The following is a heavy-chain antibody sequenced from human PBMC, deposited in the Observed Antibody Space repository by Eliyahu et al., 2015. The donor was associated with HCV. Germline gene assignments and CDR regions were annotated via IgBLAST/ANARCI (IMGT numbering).Heavy chain of an antibody. D-gene: IGHD6-19*01. CDR1: GXXFSRYW. CDR3: TRIMYGSATDDVDV. CDR2: IRHDGSEK. V-gene: IGHV3-7*04. J-gene: IGHJ6*02. Sequence: EVQLVESGGGLVQPGGSLRLSWAASGXXFSRYWMSWVRQAPGKGLEWVANIRHDGSEKNYVDSVKGRFTISRDNAKNSLYLQMNSLRAEDTAMYYCTRIMYGSATDDVDVWGQGTTVTVS.